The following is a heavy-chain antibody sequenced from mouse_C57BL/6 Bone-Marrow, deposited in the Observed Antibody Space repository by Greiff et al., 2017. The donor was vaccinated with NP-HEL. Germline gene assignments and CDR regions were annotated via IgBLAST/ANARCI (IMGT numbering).Heavy chain of an antibody. CDR1: GFNIKDDY. Sequence: VQLQQSGAELVRPGASVKLSCTASGFNIKDDYMHWVKQRPEQGLEWIGWIDPENGDTEYASKFQGKATITADTSSNTAYLQLSSLTSEDTAVYYCTYGNYGDYWGQGTTLTVSS. CDR2: IDPENGDT. V-gene: IGHV14-4*01. J-gene: IGHJ2*01. D-gene: IGHD2-1*01. CDR3: TYGNYGDY.